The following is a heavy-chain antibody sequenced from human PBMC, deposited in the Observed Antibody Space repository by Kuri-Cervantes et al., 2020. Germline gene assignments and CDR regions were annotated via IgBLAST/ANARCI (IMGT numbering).Heavy chain of an antibody. CDR2: ISYDGSNK. CDR3: GSRPDSSGFR. CDR1: GFTFSSYA. J-gene: IGHJ4*02. Sequence: GESLKISCTASGFTFSSYAMHWVRQAPGKGLEWVAVISYDGSNKYYADSVKGRFTISRDNSKTTLYLQMNSLRAEGTAVYYCGSRPDSSGFRWGQGTLVTVSS. D-gene: IGHD3-22*01. V-gene: IGHV3-30-3*01.